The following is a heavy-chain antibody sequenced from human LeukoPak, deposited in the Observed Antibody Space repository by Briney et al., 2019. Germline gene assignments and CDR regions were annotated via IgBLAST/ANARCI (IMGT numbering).Heavy chain of an antibody. CDR2: ITSRSTYI. Sequence: PGGSLRLSCAASGFTFSSYSMNWVRQAPGKGLKWVSSITSRSTYINYADSAKGRFTISRDNAKNSLYLQMNSLRAEDTAVYYCARVLLGATTINYYYYYMDVWGKGTTVTVSS. D-gene: IGHD1-26*01. V-gene: IGHV3-21*01. J-gene: IGHJ6*03. CDR1: GFTFSSYS. CDR3: ARVLLGATTINYYYYYMDV.